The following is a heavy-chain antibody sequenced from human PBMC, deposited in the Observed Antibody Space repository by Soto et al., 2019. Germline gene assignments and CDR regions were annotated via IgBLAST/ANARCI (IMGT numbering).Heavy chain of an antibody. CDR2: IYESGST. CDR1: GGSISRSPYY. CDR3: ARHGGFCTTSRCHENFQH. V-gene: IGHV4-39*01. D-gene: IGHD2-8*01. Sequence: QLHLQESGPGLVKPSETLSLTCTVSGGSISRSPYYWDWIRQSPGKGLEWIGRIYESGSTNYNPSFKGRIVMSVDTSKNQFSLKLTSVTATDTAVYYCARHGGFCTTSRCHENFQHWGQGTLVTVSS. J-gene: IGHJ1*01.